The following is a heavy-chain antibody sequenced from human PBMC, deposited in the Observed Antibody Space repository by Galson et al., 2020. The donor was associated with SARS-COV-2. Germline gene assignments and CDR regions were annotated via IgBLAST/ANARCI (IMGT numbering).Heavy chain of an antibody. J-gene: IGHJ4*02. V-gene: IGHV4-34*01. CDR3: ARGRFDIWFGARSYDY. CDR1: GGSFSGYY. CDR2: INHSGST. Sequence: SETLSLTCAVYGGSFSGYYWSWIRQPPGKGLEWIGEINHSGSTNYNPSLKSRVTISVDTSKNQSSLKLSYVTAADTAGYYCARGRFDIWFGARSYDYWGQGTLVTGSS. D-gene: IGHD3-10*01.